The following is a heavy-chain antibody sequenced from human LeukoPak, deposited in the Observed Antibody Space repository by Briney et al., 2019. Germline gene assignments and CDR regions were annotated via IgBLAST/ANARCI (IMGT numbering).Heavy chain of an antibody. V-gene: IGHV4-59*01. CDR2: FSYSGST. J-gene: IGHJ6*03. D-gene: IGHD6-13*01. CDR3: ARVDRSWYPVEFYYYMDV. CDR1: GASIRDYY. Sequence: PSETLSLTCTVSGASIRDYYWSWIRQPPGKGLEWIGYFSYSGSTNHNPSLKSRVTISGDTSQNQFSLKVTSMTAADAAVYYCARVDRSWYPVEFYYYMDVWGKGTTVTVSS.